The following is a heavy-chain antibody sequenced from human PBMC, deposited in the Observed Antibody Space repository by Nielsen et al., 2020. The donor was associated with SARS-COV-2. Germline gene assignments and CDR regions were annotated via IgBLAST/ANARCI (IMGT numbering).Heavy chain of an antibody. J-gene: IGHJ4*02. Sequence: GESLKISCAASGFTFSSYDMHWVRQATGKGLEWVSAIGTAGDTYYPGSVKGRFTISRDNSKNTLYLQMNSLRAEDTAVYYCARSYSGSYSQPFDYWGQGTLVTVSS. D-gene: IGHD1-26*01. V-gene: IGHV3-13*04. CDR3: ARSYSGSYSQPFDY. CDR1: GFTFSSYD. CDR2: IGTAGDT.